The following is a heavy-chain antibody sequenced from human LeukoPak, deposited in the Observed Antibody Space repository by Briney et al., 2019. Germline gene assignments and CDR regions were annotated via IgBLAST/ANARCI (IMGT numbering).Heavy chain of an antibody. CDR3: ATREYSSSSGGWFDP. D-gene: IGHD6-6*01. V-gene: IGHV1-69*05. CDR1: GGTFSSYA. CDR2: IIPIFGTA. J-gene: IGHJ5*02. Sequence: SVKVSCKASGGTFSSYAISWVPQAPGQGLEWIGRIIPIFGTANYAQKFQGRVTITTDESTSTAYMELSSLRSEDTAVYYCATREYSSSSGGWFDPWGQGTLVTVSS.